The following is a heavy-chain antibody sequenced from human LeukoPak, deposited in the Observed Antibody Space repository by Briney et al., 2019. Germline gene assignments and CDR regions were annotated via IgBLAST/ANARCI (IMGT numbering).Heavy chain of an antibody. CDR3: ARHHSSYYYGSGDY. Sequence: GESLKISCKGSGYRFNAYWIAWVRQMPGKGLEWMGIIYPDDSDTRYSPSFQGQVTISADKSISTAYLQWSSLKASDTAMYYCARHHSSYYYGSGDYWGQGTLVTVSS. CDR2: IYPDDSDT. J-gene: IGHJ4*02. CDR1: GYRFNAYW. V-gene: IGHV5-51*01. D-gene: IGHD3-10*01.